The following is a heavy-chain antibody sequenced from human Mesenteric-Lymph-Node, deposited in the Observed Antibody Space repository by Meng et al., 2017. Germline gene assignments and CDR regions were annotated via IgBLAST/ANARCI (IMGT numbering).Heavy chain of an antibody. CDR2: IWSDGDAQ. CDR1: GFTFSLYD. Sequence: GESLKISCAASGFTFSLYDMHWVRQAPGKGLEWVSVIWSDGDAQYYAESVRGRFTISRDNSKNTLYLQMNSLRAEDTAVYYCARSSTDDAFDIWGQGTMVTVSS. V-gene: IGHV3-33*01. J-gene: IGHJ3*02. D-gene: IGHD4-11*01. CDR3: ARSSTDDAFDI.